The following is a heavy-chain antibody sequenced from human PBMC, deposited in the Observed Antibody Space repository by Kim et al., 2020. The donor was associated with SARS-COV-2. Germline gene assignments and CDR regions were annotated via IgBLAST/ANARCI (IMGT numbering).Heavy chain of an antibody. CDR2: ST. J-gene: IGHJ4*02. Sequence: STCYSPSLKTRVTISVDTSKNQCSLKLGSVTAADTAVYYCARVSKAALDYWGQGTLVTVSS. V-gene: IGHV4-31*02. CDR3: ARVSKAALDY. D-gene: IGHD6-25*01.